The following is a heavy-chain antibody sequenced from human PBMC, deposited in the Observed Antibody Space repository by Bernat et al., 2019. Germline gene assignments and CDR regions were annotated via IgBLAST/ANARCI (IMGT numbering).Heavy chain of an antibody. V-gene: IGHV3-7*01. CDR1: GFTFSSYW. CDR2: IKQDGSEK. D-gene: IGHD6-6*01. J-gene: IGHJ5*02. CDR3: ARDADYSSSPTELRFDP. Sequence: EVQLVESGGGLVQPGGSLRLSCAASGFTFSSYWMSWVRQAPGKGLEWVANIKQDGSEKYYVDSVKGRFTISRDNAKNSLYLQMNSLRAEDTAVYYCARDADYSSSPTELRFDPWGQGTLVTVSS.